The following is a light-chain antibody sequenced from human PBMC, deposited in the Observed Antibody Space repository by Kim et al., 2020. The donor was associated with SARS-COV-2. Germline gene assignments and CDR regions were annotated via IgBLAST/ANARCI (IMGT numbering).Light chain of an antibody. J-gene: IGKJ1*01. V-gene: IGKV3-15*01. Sequence: EVVMTQSPATLSVSPGERATLSCRASQIVSSNLAWYQQKPGQAPRLLIYGTSTRATGIPARFSGSGSGTEFTLIISSLQSEDFAVYYCQQYNNWPRTFGQGTKVEIK. CDR3: QQYNNWPRT. CDR1: QIVSSN. CDR2: GTS.